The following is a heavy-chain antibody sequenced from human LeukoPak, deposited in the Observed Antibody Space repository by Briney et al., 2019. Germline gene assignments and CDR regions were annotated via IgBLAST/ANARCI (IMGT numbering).Heavy chain of an antibody. CDR3: ARGGPKYYNYYMDV. CDR1: GGSISSYY. CDR2: IYYSGTT. V-gene: IGHV4-59*12. J-gene: IGHJ6*03. Sequence: SETLSLTCTVSGGSISSYYWSWIRQPPGKGLEWIGYIYYSGTTNYNPSLKSRVTISVDTSKNQFSLNLTSVTAADTAVYYCARGGPKYYNYYMDVWGKGTTVTVSS.